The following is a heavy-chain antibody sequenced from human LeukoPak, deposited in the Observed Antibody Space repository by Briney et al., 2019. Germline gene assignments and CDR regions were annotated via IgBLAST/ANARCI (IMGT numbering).Heavy chain of an antibody. CDR1: GYSISSDYY. Sequence: PSETLSLTCAVSGYSISSDYYWGWIRQPPGKGLEWIGSIYHSGSIYYNPSLKSRVTISADTSKNQFSLKLSAVTAADTAVYYCAADRDGYFYWGQGTLVTVSS. D-gene: IGHD5-24*01. J-gene: IGHJ4*02. CDR3: AADRDGYFY. V-gene: IGHV4-38-2*01. CDR2: IYHSGSI.